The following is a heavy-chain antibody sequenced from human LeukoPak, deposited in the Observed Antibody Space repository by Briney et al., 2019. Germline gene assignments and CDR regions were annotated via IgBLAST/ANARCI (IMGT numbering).Heavy chain of an antibody. V-gene: IGHV3-20*04. CDR3: ARDKRLGYYGSGSYYTPPFDY. D-gene: IGHD3-10*01. CDR2: INWNGGST. J-gene: IGHJ4*02. Sequence: PGGSLRLSCAASGFTFSNYAMSWVRQAPGKGLEWVSGINWNGGSTGYADSVKGRFTISRDNAKNSLYLQMNSLRAEDTALYYCARDKRLGYYGSGSYYTPPFDYWGQGTLVTVSS. CDR1: GFTFSNYA.